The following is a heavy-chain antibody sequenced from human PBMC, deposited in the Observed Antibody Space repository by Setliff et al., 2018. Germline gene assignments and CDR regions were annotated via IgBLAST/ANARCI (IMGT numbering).Heavy chain of an antibody. CDR2: IRYDGTNK. V-gene: IGHV3-30*02. CDR3: AKGPVYYFDSAGSRIFDS. CDR1: GFRFSDYG. Sequence: GGSLRLSCAASGFRFSDYGMHWVRQAPGKGLEWVAFIRYDGTNKYYADSVKGRFIISRDNSQNTLYLQMNSLRAEDTAEYYCAKGPVYYFDSAGSRIFDSWGQGTLVTVSS. J-gene: IGHJ4*02. D-gene: IGHD3-22*01.